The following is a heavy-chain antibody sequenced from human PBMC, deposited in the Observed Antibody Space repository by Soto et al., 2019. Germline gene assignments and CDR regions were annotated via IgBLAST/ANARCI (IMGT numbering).Heavy chain of an antibody. V-gene: IGHV4-61*01. J-gene: IGHJ5*02. D-gene: IGHD3-3*01. Sequence: PSESLSLTCPVSGGSVSSGIWYWIWIRQPPGKGLEWIGYIYYSGSTTYNPSLKSRVTISVDTSKTQFSLQLSSVTAADTAVYYCAREKGDFWSGYYDVWWFDPWGQGTLVTVSS. CDR3: AREKGDFWSGYYDVWWFDP. CDR1: GGSVSSGIWY. CDR2: IYYSGST.